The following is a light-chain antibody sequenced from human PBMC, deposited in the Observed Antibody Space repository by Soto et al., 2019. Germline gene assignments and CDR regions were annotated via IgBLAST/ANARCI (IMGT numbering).Light chain of an antibody. CDR1: SNDIGGYNY. V-gene: IGLV2-14*01. CDR2: EVS. CDR3: SSYTSRSSLEV. Sequence: QSVLTQPASVSGSPGQSITISCTGTSNDIGGYNYVSWYQQHPGKAPKLMIFEVSNRPSGVSNRFSGSKSGNTASLTISGLQAEDEADYYCSSYTSRSSLEVFGGGTKLTVL. J-gene: IGLJ2*01.